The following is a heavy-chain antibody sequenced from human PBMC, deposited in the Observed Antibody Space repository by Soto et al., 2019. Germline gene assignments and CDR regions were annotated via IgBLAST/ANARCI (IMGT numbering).Heavy chain of an antibody. CDR1: GGSIRSSTCQ. J-gene: IGHJ4*02. CDR2: TFYSGTT. CDR3: ARHRNWKVDY. D-gene: IGHD1-1*01. Sequence: PSETLSLTCTVSGGSIRSSTCQWGWIRQPPGKELEWIGSTFYSGTTYYNPSLKSRVTISADTSKNQFSLKLTSVSATDTAVFYCARHRNWKVDYWGQGTPVTVS. V-gene: IGHV4-39*01.